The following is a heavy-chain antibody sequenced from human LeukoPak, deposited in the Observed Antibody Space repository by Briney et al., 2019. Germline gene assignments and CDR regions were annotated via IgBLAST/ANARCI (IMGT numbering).Heavy chain of an antibody. CDR2: ISGSGGST. J-gene: IGHJ4*02. CDR1: GFTVSSNY. D-gene: IGHD3-16*02. Sequence: PGESLRLSCAASGFTVSSNYMSWVRQAPGKGLEWVSAISGSGGSTYYADSVKGRFTISRDNSKNTLYLQMNGLRAEDTAVYYCAKGDGYDYVWGSYRPYFDYWGQGTLVTVSS. CDR3: AKGDGYDYVWGSYRPYFDY. V-gene: IGHV3-23*01.